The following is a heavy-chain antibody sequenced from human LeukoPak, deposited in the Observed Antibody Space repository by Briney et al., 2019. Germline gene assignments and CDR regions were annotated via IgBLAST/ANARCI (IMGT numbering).Heavy chain of an antibody. CDR2: IYNSGST. Sequence: SETLSLTCTVSGGSISGYYWSWIRQSPGKGLEWIGYIYNSGSTNYNPSLQSRVTISVDTSKNQFSLNLSSVTAADTAVYYCARYGSGTYPRFDYWDQGTLVTVSS. J-gene: IGHJ4*02. V-gene: IGHV4-59*08. D-gene: IGHD3-10*01. CDR1: GGSISGYY. CDR3: ARYGSGTYPRFDY.